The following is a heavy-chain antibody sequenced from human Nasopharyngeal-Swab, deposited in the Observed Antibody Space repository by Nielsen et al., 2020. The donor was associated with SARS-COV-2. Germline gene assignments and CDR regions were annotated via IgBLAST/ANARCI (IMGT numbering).Heavy chain of an antibody. CDR3: ARGSTVTTFYYYYYGMDV. J-gene: IGHJ6*02. CDR1: GGSFSGYY. D-gene: IGHD4-17*01. V-gene: IGHV4-34*01. Sequence: SQTLSLTCAVYGGSFSGYYWSWIRQPPGKGLEWIGEINHSGSTNYNPSLKSRVTISVDTSKNQFSLKLSSVTAADTAVYHCARGSTVTTFYYYYYGMDVWGQGTTVTVSS. CDR2: INHSGST.